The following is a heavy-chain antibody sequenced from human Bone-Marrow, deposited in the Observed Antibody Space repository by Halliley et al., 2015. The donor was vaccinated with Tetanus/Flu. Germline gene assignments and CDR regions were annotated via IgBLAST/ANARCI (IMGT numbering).Heavy chain of an antibody. J-gene: IGHJ4*02. V-gene: IGHV3-74*01. CDR2: INGEGSNV. D-gene: IGHD3-10*01. CDR1: GFTFSSEW. CDR3: ATDLLVRGSNVRDY. Sequence: SLRLSCAASGFTFSSEWMYWVRQTPGKGLVWVSRINGEGSNVDYADSVKGRFTISRDNAKKTMFLEMNSLRVEDTAVYYCATDLLVRGSNVRDYWGQGTLVTVSS.